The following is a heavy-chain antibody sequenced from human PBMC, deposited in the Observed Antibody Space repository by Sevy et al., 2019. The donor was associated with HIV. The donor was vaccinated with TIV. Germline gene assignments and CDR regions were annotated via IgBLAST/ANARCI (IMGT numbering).Heavy chain of an antibody. CDR1: GFTFSSYA. CDR3: AKDQSFLLGYCSGGSCSQFLNAFDI. CDR2: ISGSGGST. V-gene: IGHV3-23*01. D-gene: IGHD2-15*01. Sequence: GGSLRLSCAASGFTFSSYAMSWVRRAPGKGLEWVSAISGSGGSTYYADSVKGRFTISRDNSKNTLYLQMNSLRAEDTAVYYCAKDQSFLLGYCSGGSCSQFLNAFDIWGQGTMVTVSS. J-gene: IGHJ3*02.